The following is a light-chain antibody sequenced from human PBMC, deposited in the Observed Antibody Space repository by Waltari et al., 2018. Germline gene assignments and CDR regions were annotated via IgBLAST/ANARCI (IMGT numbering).Light chain of an antibody. Sequence: QSALTQPASVSGSPGQSITISCTGTSSAVGGHDYVSWYQHHPATTPHLIIFDAIRRPSGVSHRFSGSKSGNTASLTISGLQAEDEADYYCGSYTTRATHVFGIGTKVTVL. CDR2: DAI. CDR1: SSAVGGHDY. V-gene: IGLV2-14*03. J-gene: IGLJ1*01. CDR3: GSYTTRATHV.